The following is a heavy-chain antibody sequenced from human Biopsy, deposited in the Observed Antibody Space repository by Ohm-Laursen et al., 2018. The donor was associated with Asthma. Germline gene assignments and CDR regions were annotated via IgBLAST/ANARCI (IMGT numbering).Heavy chain of an antibody. J-gene: IGHJ6*02. Sequence: ASSVKVSCKTSGYTFNSAGITWVRQAPGQGLEWMGWISVYNGNTKVAQKLQDRFTMITDTSTSTAYMELRSLRSDDTAVYFCARAVDYSHYYGIDVWGQGTTVTVS. CDR3: ARAVDYSHYYGIDV. CDR2: ISVYNGNT. CDR1: GYTFNSAG. V-gene: IGHV1-18*01. D-gene: IGHD3-10*01.